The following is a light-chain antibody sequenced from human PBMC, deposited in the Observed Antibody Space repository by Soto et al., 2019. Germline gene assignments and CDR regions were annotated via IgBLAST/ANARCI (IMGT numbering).Light chain of an antibody. V-gene: IGKV3-20*01. CDR1: QSVNGNY. CDR2: SAS. Sequence: EIVLTQSPGTLSLSPGERATLSCRASQSVNGNYLTWYQQKPGQAPRLLIYSASRRATGIPDMFSGSGSGTDFTLTISRLEPEDFAVYYCQQYGSSFRYTFGQGTKLEIK. J-gene: IGKJ2*01. CDR3: QQYGSSFRYT.